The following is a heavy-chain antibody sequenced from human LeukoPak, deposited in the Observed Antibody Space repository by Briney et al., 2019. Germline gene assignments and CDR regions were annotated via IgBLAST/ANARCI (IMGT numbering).Heavy chain of an antibody. V-gene: IGHV3-30-3*01. CDR3: TRHRGNSAYGAFDF. CDR1: GFTFSSYA. D-gene: IGHD5-12*01. J-gene: IGHJ3*01. CDR2: ISYDGSNK. Sequence: GGSLRLSCATSGFTFSSYAMHWVRQAPGKGLEWVAVISYDGSNKYYADSVKGRVTISRDNSKNTLYLQMNSLRAEDTAVYYCTRHRGNSAYGAFDFWGQGTTVTVSS.